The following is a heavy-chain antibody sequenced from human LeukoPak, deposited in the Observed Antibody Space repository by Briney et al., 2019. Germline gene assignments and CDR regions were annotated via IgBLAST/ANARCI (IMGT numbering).Heavy chain of an antibody. D-gene: IGHD6-19*01. J-gene: IGHJ5*02. V-gene: IGHV4-39*01. CDR2: TYYRGNT. CDR1: GASISSSIYY. Sequence: PSETLSLTCTVSGASISSSIYYWGWIRQSPGKGLEWIGSTYYRGNTFYNPSLKSRVAISVDSSKRQFSLNLTSVTAADTAVYYCARRGVAVTGNAAAESWGQGTLVTVSS. CDR3: ARRGVAVTGNAAAES.